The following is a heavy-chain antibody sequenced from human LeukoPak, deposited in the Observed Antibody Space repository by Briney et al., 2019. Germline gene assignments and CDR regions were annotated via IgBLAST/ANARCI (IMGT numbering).Heavy chain of an antibody. CDR2: IYYTGST. Sequence: SETLSLTCTVSGGSVSSGSYYWSWIRQPPGKGLEWTGYIYYTGSTNYNPSLKSRVTISVDTSKNQFSLKLSSLTAADTAVYYCARGSYVSYYYGMDVWGQGTTVTVSS. V-gene: IGHV4-61*01. J-gene: IGHJ6*02. CDR3: ARGSYVSYYYGMDV. CDR1: GGSVSSGSYY. D-gene: IGHD1-26*01.